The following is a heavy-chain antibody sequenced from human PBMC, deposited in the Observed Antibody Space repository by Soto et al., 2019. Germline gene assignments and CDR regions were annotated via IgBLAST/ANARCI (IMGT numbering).Heavy chain of an antibody. D-gene: IGHD2-21*02. V-gene: IGHV3-21*01. Sequence: EVQLVESGGGLVKPGGSLRLSCAASGFTFSSYSMNWVRQAPGKGLEWVSSISSSSSYIYYADSVKGRFTISRDNAKNSLYLQMNSLRAEDTAVYYCAREGGDYEVVADYWGQGTLVTVSS. CDR1: GFTFSSYS. J-gene: IGHJ4*02. CDR3: AREGGDYEVVADY. CDR2: ISSSSSYI.